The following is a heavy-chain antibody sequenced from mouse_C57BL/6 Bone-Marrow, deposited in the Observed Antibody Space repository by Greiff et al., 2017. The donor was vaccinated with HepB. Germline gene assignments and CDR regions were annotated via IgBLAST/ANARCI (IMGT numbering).Heavy chain of an antibody. V-gene: IGHV1-53*01. D-gene: IGHD2-1*01. CDR2: ISPSNGGT. CDR3: ARYPWIYYGNYGFAY. Sequence: QVQLQQPGTELVKPGASVKLSCKASGYTFTSYWMHWVKQRPGQGLEWIGNISPSNGGTNYNEKFKSKATLTVNTSSSTAYMQSSSLTSEDSAVYCCARYPWIYYGNYGFAYWGQGTLVTVSA. CDR1: GYTFTSYW. J-gene: IGHJ3*01.